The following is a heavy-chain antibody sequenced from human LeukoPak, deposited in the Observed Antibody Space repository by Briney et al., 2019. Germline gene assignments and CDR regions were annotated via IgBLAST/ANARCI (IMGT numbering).Heavy chain of an antibody. CDR2: INHSGST. CDR3: ARGIIGSGYYLAIDY. CDR1: GGSFSGYY. D-gene: IGHD3-22*01. J-gene: IGHJ4*02. V-gene: IGHV4-34*01. Sequence: SETLSLTCAVYGGSFSGYYWSWIRQPPGKGLEWIGEINHSGSTNYNPSLKSRVTISVDTSKNQFSLKLSSVTAADTAVYYCARGIIGSGYYLAIDYWGQGTLVTVSS.